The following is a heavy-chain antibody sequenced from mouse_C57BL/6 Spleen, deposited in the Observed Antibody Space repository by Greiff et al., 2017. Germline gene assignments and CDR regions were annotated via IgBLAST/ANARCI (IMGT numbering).Heavy chain of an antibody. CDR3: TRLAY. J-gene: IGHJ3*01. CDR1: GYTFTDYE. V-gene: IGHV1-15*01. Sequence: QVTLKESGAELVRPGASVTLSCKASGYTFTDYEMHWVKQTPVHGLEWIGAIDPETGGTAYNQKFKGKAILTADKSSSTAYMELRSLTSEDSAVYYCTRLAYWGQGTLVTVSA. CDR2: IDPETGGT.